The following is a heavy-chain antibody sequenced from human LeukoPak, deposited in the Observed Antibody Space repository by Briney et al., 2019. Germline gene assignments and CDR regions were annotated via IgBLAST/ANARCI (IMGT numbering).Heavy chain of an antibody. V-gene: IGHV4-39*07. Sequence: SETLSLTCTVSGASITSSNYYWLWLRRPPRKGLERIGSIYYTGTTYYNLSLKSRVTISVDTSKNQFFLKLSSVTAADTAVYYCARDLGAAAGERIFDYWGQGTLVTVSS. D-gene: IGHD6-13*01. CDR3: ARDLGAAAGERIFDY. CDR1: GASITSSNYY. CDR2: IYYTGTT. J-gene: IGHJ4*02.